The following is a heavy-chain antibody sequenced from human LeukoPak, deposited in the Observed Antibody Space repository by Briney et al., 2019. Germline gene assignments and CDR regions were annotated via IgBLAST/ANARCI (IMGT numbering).Heavy chain of an antibody. CDR2: ISNSGSTI. V-gene: IGHV3-11*04. CDR1: GFTFSDYY. Sequence: GGSLRLSCAASGFTFSDYYMSWIRQAPGKGLEWVSYISNSGSTIYYADSVKGRFTISRDNAKNSLSLRMNSLSAEDTAVYYCATGYSSGWYFYFQHWGQGSLVSVSS. CDR3: ATGYSSGWYFYFQH. J-gene: IGHJ1*01. D-gene: IGHD6-19*01.